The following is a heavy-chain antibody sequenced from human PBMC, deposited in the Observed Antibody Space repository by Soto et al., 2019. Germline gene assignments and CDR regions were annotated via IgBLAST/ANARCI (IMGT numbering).Heavy chain of an antibody. CDR3: ARIASFGTLNWFDP. Sequence: QVQLVQSGAEIRKPGASVRVSCKASGYTFTNYDVNWVRQVPGQGLEWMGWLNPGSGDTGYAQKFQCRVTITRNTSIVTAYMELSSLRSGQTAIYYCARIASFGTLNWFDPWGQGTLVTVSS. D-gene: IGHD3-16*01. CDR2: LNPGSGDT. V-gene: IGHV1-8*01. CDR1: GYTFTNYD. J-gene: IGHJ5*02.